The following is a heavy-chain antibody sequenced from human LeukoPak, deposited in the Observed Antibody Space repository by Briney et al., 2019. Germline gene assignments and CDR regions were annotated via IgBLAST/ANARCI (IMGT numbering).Heavy chain of an antibody. Sequence: PGESLRLSCEASGFSFSSYSMNWVRLAPGKGLEWVSYISDRTTMIYYADSVKGRFTISRDNAKNSLFLQMDSLRAEDTAVYYCARDSVPYAFDLWGQGTMVTVSS. V-gene: IGHV3-48*01. J-gene: IGHJ3*01. CDR2: ISDRTTMI. D-gene: IGHD5/OR15-5a*01. CDR1: GFSFSSYS. CDR3: ARDSVPYAFDL.